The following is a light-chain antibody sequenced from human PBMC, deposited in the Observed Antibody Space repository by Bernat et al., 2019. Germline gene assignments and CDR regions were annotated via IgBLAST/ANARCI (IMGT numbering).Light chain of an antibody. CDR1: QSISSW. CDR3: QQYNSYSLA. J-gene: IGKJ4*01. Sequence: DIQMTQSPSTLSASVGDRVTITCRASQSISSWLAWYQQKPGKAPKLLIYKASSLESGVPSRFSGSGSWKEFTLTISSLQPDDFATYYCQQYNSYSLAVGGGTKVEIK. V-gene: IGKV1-5*03. CDR2: KAS.